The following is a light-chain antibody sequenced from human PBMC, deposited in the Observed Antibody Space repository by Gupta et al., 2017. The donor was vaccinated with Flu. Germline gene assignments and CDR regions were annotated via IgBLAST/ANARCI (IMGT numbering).Light chain of an antibody. CDR1: YSSIGMNT. Sequence: QSVLTQPPSASGTPGQRATISCSGSYSSIGMNTVTWYQHLPGRAPKLLIYRNNPRPSGVPDRFSGSQSGTSASLAISGLQSEDEAEYYCSAWDDSLKGFVFGTGTKVIVL. V-gene: IGLV1-44*01. J-gene: IGLJ1*01. CDR2: RNN. CDR3: SAWDDSLKGFV.